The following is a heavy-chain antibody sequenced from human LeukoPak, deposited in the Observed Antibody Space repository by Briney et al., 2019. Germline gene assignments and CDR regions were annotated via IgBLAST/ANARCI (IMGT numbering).Heavy chain of an antibody. D-gene: IGHD3-22*01. Sequence: GGSLRLSCVASGFDVNDNFMIWVRQAPGVGLEWVSAIDGGGGRTWHADSVRGRFTISRDNSKNTLFMQMNSLGAEDTAVYYCAKDFYDSSGSRYDYWGQGTLVTVSS. J-gene: IGHJ4*02. CDR1: GFDVNDNF. V-gene: IGHV3-23*01. CDR3: AKDFYDSSGSRYDY. CDR2: IDGGGGRT.